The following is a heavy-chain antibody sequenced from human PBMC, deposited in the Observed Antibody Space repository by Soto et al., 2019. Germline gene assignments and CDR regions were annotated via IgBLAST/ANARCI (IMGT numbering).Heavy chain of an antibody. Sequence: QVFLQESGPGLVKPSGTLSLTCAVSSGSISSNNWWNSVRQPPGKGLERIGEIYHAGNTNYSPSLKSRVTMSVDKTKNQFSLTLCSVTAADTAVYYCAPRGGDSSSWYLWFDPWGQGTLVTVSS. J-gene: IGHJ5*02. CDR1: SGSISSNNW. CDR2: IYHAGNT. CDR3: APRGGDSSSWYLWFDP. V-gene: IGHV4-4*02. D-gene: IGHD6-13*01.